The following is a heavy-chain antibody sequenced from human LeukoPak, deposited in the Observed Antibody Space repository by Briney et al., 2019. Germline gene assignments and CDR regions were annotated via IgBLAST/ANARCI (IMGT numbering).Heavy chain of an antibody. CDR3: ARAGYEWYNWNNGRDFDY. J-gene: IGHJ4*02. CDR1: GGSISSYY. CDR2: IYYSGST. D-gene: IGHD1/OR15-1a*01. V-gene: IGHV4-59*12. Sequence: SETLSLTCTVSGGSISSYYWSWIRQPPGKGLEWIGYIYYSGSTNYNPSLRSRVTISVDTSKNQFSLKLSSVTAADTAVYYCARAGYEWYNWNNGRDFDYWGQGTLVTVSS.